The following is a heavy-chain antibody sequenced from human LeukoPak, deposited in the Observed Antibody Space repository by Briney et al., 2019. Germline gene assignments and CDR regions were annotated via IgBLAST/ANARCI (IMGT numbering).Heavy chain of an antibody. D-gene: IGHD1-26*01. CDR3: AKDFSPGELLLGFAY. CDR2: IRYDGSNK. CDR1: GFTFSSYG. V-gene: IGHV3-30*02. J-gene: IGHJ4*02. Sequence: GGSLRLSCAASGFTFSSYGMHWVRQAPGKGLEWVAFIRYDGSNKYYADSVKGRFTISRDNSKNTLYLQMNSLRAEDTAVYYCAKDFSPGELLLGFAYWGQGTLVTVSS.